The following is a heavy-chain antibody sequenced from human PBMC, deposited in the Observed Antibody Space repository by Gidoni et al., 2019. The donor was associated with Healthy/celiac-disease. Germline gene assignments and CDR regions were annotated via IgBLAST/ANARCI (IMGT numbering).Heavy chain of an antibody. CDR2: IWYDGSNK. V-gene: IGHV3-33*01. D-gene: IGHD6-19*01. CDR3: AREAVAGYYFDY. J-gene: IGHJ4*02. Sequence: VQLVESGGGVVQPGRSLSLSCAASGFTFSSYGMHWVRQAPGKGLEWVAVIWYDGSNKYYADSVKGRFTISRDNSKNTLYLQMNSLRAEDTAVYYCAREAVAGYYFDYWGQGTLVTVSS. CDR1: GFTFSSYG.